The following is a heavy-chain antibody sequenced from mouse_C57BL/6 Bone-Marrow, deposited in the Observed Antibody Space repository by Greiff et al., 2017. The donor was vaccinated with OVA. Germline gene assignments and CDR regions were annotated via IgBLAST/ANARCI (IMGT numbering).Heavy chain of an antibody. Sequence: EVQVVESGGGLVQPKGSLKLSCAASGFTFNTYAMHWVRQAPGKGLEWVARIRSKSSNYATYYADSVKDRFTISRDDSQSMLYLQMNNLKTEDTAMYYCVRGPYGSSYYAMDYWGQGTSVTVSS. V-gene: IGHV10-3*01. CDR3: VRGPYGSSYYAMDY. D-gene: IGHD1-1*01. CDR2: IRSKSSNYAT. J-gene: IGHJ4*01. CDR1: GFTFNTYA.